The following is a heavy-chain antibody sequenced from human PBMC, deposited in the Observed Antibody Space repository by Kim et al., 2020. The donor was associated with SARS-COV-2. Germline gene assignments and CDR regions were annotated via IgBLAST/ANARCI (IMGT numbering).Heavy chain of an antibody. D-gene: IGHD3-16*01. CDR3: ARKGEYLEGGFDY. J-gene: IGHJ4*02. V-gene: IGHV1-18*01. Sequence: YAQKLQGRVTMTTDTPKSRAYKELRSRRSDDTAVYYCARKGEYLEGGFDYWGQGTLVTVSS.